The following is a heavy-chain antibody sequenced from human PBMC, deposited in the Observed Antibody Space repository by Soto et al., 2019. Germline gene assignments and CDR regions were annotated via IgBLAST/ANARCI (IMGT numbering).Heavy chain of an antibody. CDR3: ARDGMTTGDT. CDR2: VFSSVSA. CDR1: GVSVTSYT. V-gene: IGHV4-4*07. D-gene: IGHD2-21*02. J-gene: IGHJ4*02. Sequence: ETLSLSGVVSGVSVTSYTWSWVRQPSNKGLEWIGRVFSSVSATYNPSLKSRVSISMDTAENRISLKLDSVTAADAGVYFCARDGMTTGDTWGPGTLVTSPQ.